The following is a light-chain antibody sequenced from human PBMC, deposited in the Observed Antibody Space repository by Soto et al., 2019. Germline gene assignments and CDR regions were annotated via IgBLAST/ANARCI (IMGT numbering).Light chain of an antibody. CDR2: EVS. V-gene: IGLV2-14*01. J-gene: IGLJ1*01. CDR1: SSDVGGYNY. Sequence: QSVLTQPASVSGSPGQSITISCTRTSSDVGGYNYVSWYQHHPGKAPKLMIHEVSDRPSGISNRFSGSKSGDTASLTISGLQAEDEADYYCSSYRSDTTYVFGTGTKVTVL. CDR3: SSYRSDTTYV.